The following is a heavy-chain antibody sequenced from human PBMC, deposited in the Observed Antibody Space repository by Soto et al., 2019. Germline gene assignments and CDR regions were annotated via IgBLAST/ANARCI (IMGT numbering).Heavy chain of an antibody. CDR2: INPSGVST. CDR1: GFTFSSYA. CDR3: AKMPLTIFGVRTPTEYYGMDV. V-gene: IGHV3-23*01. D-gene: IGHD3-3*01. Sequence: EVQLLESGGGLVQPGGSLRLSCAASGFTFSSYAMTWVRQAPGKGLEWVSAINPSGVSTYYADSVKGCFTISRDNPKNTLYLQMNSLRAEDTAVYYCAKMPLTIFGVRTPTEYYGMDVWGQGTTVTVSS. J-gene: IGHJ6*02.